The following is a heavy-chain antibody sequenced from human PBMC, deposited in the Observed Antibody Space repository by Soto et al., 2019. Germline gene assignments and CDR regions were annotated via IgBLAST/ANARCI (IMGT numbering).Heavy chain of an antibody. Sequence: EVQLVESGGGLVQPGGSLRLSCAASGFTVSSNYMSWARQAPGKGLEWVSVIYSGGSTYYADSVKGRFTISRYNSKNTLYLQMNSLRAEDTAVYYCARDYYGAGRYAYWGQGTLVTVSS. CDR2: IYSGGST. D-gene: IGHD3-10*01. V-gene: IGHV3-66*01. J-gene: IGHJ4*02. CDR3: ARDYYGAGRYAY. CDR1: GFTVSSNY.